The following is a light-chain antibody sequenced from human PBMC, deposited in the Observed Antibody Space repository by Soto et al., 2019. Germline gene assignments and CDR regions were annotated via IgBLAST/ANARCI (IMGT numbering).Light chain of an antibody. Sequence: QSVLTQPASVSGSPGQSITISCTGASSDVGGYNYVSWYQQRPGKAPKLMIFDVNNRPSGVSNRFSGSKSGNTASLTISGLQAKDEADYYCCSYTSSTTYVFGTGTKLTVL. J-gene: IGLJ1*01. CDR3: CSYTSSTTYV. CDR2: DVN. CDR1: SSDVGGYNY. V-gene: IGLV2-14*01.